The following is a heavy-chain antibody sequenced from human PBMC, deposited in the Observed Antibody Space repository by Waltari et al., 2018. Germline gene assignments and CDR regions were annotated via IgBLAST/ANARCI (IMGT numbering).Heavy chain of an antibody. J-gene: IGHJ6*03. CDR1: GGSFSGYY. V-gene: IGHV4-34*01. D-gene: IGHD6-6*01. CDR2: INHSGST. CDR3: ARGLRMQLGRYYYYMDV. Sequence: QVQLQQWGAGLLKPSETLSLTCAVYGGSFSGYYWSWIRQPPGKGLEWIGEINHSGSTNYNPSLKSRVTISVDTSKNQFSLKLSSVTAADTAVYYCARGLRMQLGRYYYYMDVWGKGTTVTVSS.